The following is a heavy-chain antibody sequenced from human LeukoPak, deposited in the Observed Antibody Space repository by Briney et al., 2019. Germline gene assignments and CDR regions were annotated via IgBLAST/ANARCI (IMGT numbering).Heavy chain of an antibody. Sequence: PSETLSLTCTVSGGSINGYFWTWIRQPLGKGLEWIGYISYSGSTNYNPSLKSRVTISVDTSKNQFSLKLSSVAAADTAVYYCASGAHGDSFDYWGQGTLVTVSS. D-gene: IGHD4-17*01. V-gene: IGHV4-59*01. CDR2: ISYSGST. CDR3: ASGAHGDSFDY. J-gene: IGHJ4*02. CDR1: GGSINGYF.